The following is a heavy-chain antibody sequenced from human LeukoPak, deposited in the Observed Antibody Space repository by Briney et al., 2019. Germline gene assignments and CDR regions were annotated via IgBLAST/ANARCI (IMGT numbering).Heavy chain of an antibody. Sequence: EASVKVSCKVSGYTLTELSMHWVRQAPGKGLEWMGGFDPEDGETIYAQKFQGRVTMTEDTSTDTAYMELSSLRSEDTAVYFCARGLCAGGTCYVMDYWGQGTLVTVSS. CDR1: GYTLTELS. D-gene: IGHD2-15*01. CDR3: ARGLCAGGTCYVMDY. J-gene: IGHJ4*02. CDR2: FDPEDGET. V-gene: IGHV1-24*01.